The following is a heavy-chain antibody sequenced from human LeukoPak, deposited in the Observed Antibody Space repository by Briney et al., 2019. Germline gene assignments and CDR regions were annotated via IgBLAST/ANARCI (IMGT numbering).Heavy chain of an antibody. D-gene: IGHD2-2*01. J-gene: IGHJ4*02. CDR1: GFTFSSYS. Sequence: GGSLRLSSAASGFTFSSYSMNWVRQAPGKGLEWVSSISSSSSYIYYAESVKGRFTISRDNAKNSLYLQMNSLRAEDTAVYYCARDEGCSSTSCYVLDYWGQGTLVTVSS. CDR2: ISSSSSYI. V-gene: IGHV3-21*01. CDR3: ARDEGCSSTSCYVLDY.